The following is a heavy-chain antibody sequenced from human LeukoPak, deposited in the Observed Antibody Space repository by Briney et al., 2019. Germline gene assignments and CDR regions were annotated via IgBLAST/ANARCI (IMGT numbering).Heavy chain of an antibody. CDR3: AREPGIGYAFDI. CDR2: INQDGGEK. Sequence: GGSLRLSCAASGFTFSSSWMTWVRQAPGKGLEWVANINQDGGEKHYVDSVKGRFTNSRDNAKNSLYLQMNSLRAEDTAVYYCAREPGIGYAFDIWGQGTMVTVSS. CDR1: GFTFSSSW. J-gene: IGHJ3*02. V-gene: IGHV3-7*01. D-gene: IGHD3-10*01.